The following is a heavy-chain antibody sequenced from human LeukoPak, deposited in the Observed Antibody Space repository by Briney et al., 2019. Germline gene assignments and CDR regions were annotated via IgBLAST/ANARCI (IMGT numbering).Heavy chain of an antibody. J-gene: IGHJ6*03. CDR2: ISPSGGST. CDR1: GYTFTSNY. Sequence: ASVKVSCKAFGYTFTSNYMHWVRQAPGQGPEWMGVISPSGGSTTYAQKFQGRVTLTRDMSTSTDYLELSSLRSEDTAVYYCARGITVTRYYYYYYMDVWGKGTTVTVSS. CDR3: ARGITVTRYYYYYYMDV. V-gene: IGHV1-46*01. D-gene: IGHD4-17*01.